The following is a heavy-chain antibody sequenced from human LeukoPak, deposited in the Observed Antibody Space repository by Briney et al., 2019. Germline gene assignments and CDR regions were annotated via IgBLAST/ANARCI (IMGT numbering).Heavy chain of an antibody. V-gene: IGHV4-34*01. CDR3: ARQRPWDFYYFDY. D-gene: IGHD3-3*01. CDR2: INHSGST. CDR1: GGSFSGYY. J-gene: IGHJ4*02. Sequence: SETLSLTCAVYGGSFSGYYWSWIRQPPGKGLEWIGEINHSGSTNYNPSLKSRVTISVDTSKNQFSLKLSSVTAADTAVYYCARQRPWDFYYFDYWGQGTLVTVSS.